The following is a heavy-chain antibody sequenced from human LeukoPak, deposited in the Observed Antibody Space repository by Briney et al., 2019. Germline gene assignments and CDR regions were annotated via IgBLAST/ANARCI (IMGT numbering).Heavy chain of an antibody. CDR3: ASNSGGYCSSTSCQRGYYYYGMDV. CDR1: GYTFTSYY. Sequence: ASVKVSCKASGYTFTSYYMHWVRQAPGQGLEWMGIINPSGGSTSYAQKFRGRVTMTRDTSTSTVYMELSSLRSEDTAVYYCASNSGGYCSSTSCQRGYYYYGMDVWGQGTTVTVSS. V-gene: IGHV1-46*01. D-gene: IGHD2-2*03. CDR2: INPSGGST. J-gene: IGHJ6*02.